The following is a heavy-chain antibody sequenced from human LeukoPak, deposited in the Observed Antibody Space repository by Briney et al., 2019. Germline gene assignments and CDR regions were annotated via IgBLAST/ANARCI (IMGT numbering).Heavy chain of an antibody. Sequence: SETLSLTCAVYGGSFSGYYWSWIRQPPGKGLEWIGEINHSGSTNYNPSLKSRATISVDTSKNQFSLKLSSVTAADTAVYYCARGKGLYGSGSYYAVDYWGQGTLVTVSS. V-gene: IGHV4-34*01. CDR1: GGSFSGYY. CDR3: ARGKGLYGSGSYYAVDY. CDR2: INHSGST. J-gene: IGHJ4*02. D-gene: IGHD3-10*01.